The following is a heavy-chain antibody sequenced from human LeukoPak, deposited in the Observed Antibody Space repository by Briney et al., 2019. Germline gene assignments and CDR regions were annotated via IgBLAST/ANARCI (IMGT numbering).Heavy chain of an antibody. D-gene: IGHD2-21*01. CDR2: VSSGSSTI. Sequence: GGSLRLSCVASGFAFSSYSMNWVRQAPGKGLEWVSYVSSGSSTIYYADSVEGRFTISRDNAKNSLYLQMNSLRVEDTAVYYCTTESDSGGDLDYWGQGTLVTVSS. V-gene: IGHV3-48*01. J-gene: IGHJ4*02. CDR1: GFAFSSYS. CDR3: TTESDSGGDLDY.